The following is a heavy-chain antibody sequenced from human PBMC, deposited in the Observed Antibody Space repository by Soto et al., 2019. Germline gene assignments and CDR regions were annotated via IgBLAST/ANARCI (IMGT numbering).Heavy chain of an antibody. CDR2: IRVGGGDT. V-gene: IGHV3-23*01. CDR3: AKCSVGTVRTSGWGNWFDP. D-gene: IGHD6-19*01. Sequence: EVRLLESGGGLAQPGGSRRLSCAASGFTFSSSAMNWVRQAPGKGLEWVSSIRVGGGDTFYADSVRGRFTVSRDISRNPRYLQMNSLRAEDTAIYDCAKCSVGTVRTSGWGNWFDPWGQGTLVTVSS. CDR1: GFTFSSSA. J-gene: IGHJ5*02.